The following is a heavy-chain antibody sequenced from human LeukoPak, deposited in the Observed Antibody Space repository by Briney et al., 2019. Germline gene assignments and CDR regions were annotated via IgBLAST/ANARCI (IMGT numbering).Heavy chain of an antibody. Sequence: GSLRLSCAASGFTFSSYGMHWVRQAPGKGLEWVAVISYDGSNKYYADSVKGRFTISRDNSKNTLYLQMNSLRAEDTAVYYCAKDRVVPAAMNTEYGPDYWGQGTLVTVSS. J-gene: IGHJ4*02. V-gene: IGHV3-30*18. CDR2: ISYDGSNK. D-gene: IGHD2-2*01. CDR1: GFTFSSYG. CDR3: AKDRVVPAAMNTEYGPDY.